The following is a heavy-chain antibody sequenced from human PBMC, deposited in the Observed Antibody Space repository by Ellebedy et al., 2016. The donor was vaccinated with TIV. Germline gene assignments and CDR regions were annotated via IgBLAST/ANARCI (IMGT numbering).Heavy chain of an antibody. Sequence: SETLSLTXTVSGGSFSSGDYYWSWIRQPPGKGLEWIGYIYYSGSTYYNPSLKSRVTISVDTSKNQFSLKLSSVTAADTAVYYCARGGEYCSSTSCYGVMDVWGQGTTVTVSS. CDR3: ARGGEYCSSTSCYGVMDV. J-gene: IGHJ6*02. D-gene: IGHD2-2*01. CDR1: GGSFSSGDYY. V-gene: IGHV4-30-4*01. CDR2: IYYSGST.